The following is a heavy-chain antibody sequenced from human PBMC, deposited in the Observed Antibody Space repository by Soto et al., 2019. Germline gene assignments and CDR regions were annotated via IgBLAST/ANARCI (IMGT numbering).Heavy chain of an antibody. V-gene: IGHV3-30*19. J-gene: IGHJ4*02. Sequence: QVQLVESGGGVVQPGTSLRLSCVGSGFIFRSYVIHWVRQAPGKGLEWVALTSYAGSNTYYDDSVKGRFTIARDNSRNTVDLQMDSLRLEDTALYYCARWGTTGGLDVWGQGTLVSVSS. CDR3: ARWGTTGGLDV. CDR1: GFIFRSYV. D-gene: IGHD3-16*01. CDR2: TSYAGSNT.